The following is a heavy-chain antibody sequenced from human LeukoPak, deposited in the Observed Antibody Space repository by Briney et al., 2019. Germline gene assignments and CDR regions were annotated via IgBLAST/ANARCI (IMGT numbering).Heavy chain of an antibody. CDR2: ISAYNGNT. J-gene: IGHJ3*02. CDR3: ARGESHRGSYYYDSSGYYYAAFDI. V-gene: IGHV1-18*01. D-gene: IGHD3-22*01. Sequence: GASVKVSCKASGYTFTSYGISWVRQAPGQGLEWMGWISAYNGNTNYAQKLQGRVTMTTDTSTSTAYMELSSLRSEDTAVYYCARGESHRGSYYYDSSGYYYAAFDIWGQGTMVTVSS. CDR1: GYTFTSYG.